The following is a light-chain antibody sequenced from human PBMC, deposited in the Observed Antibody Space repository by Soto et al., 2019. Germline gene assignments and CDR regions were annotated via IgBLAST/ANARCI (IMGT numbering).Light chain of an antibody. Sequence: DIQLTQSPLSLSASVGDRVTITCRASEAIRTDLGWFQQKPGKAPKRLIYAASTLEGGVPSRFSGSGSGTDCTLTISSLQPEDFATYYCLQHNTYPRTFGQGTKVEIK. CDR3: LQHNTYPRT. V-gene: IGKV1-17*01. CDR1: EAIRTD. J-gene: IGKJ1*01. CDR2: AAS.